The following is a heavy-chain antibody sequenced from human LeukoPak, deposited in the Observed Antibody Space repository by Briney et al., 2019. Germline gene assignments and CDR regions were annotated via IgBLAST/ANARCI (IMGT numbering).Heavy chain of an antibody. J-gene: IGHJ6*02. CDR2: IYYSGST. CDR3: ARDRLGYCSSTSCRYYYYGMDV. Sequence: SQTLSLTCTVSGGSISSGDYYWSWIRQPPGKGLEWIGYIYYSGSTYYNPSLKSRVTISVDTSKNQLSLKLSSVTAADTAVYYCARDRLGYCSSTSCRYYYYGMDVWGQGTTVTVSS. D-gene: IGHD2-2*01. CDR1: GGSISSGDYY. V-gene: IGHV4-30-4*01.